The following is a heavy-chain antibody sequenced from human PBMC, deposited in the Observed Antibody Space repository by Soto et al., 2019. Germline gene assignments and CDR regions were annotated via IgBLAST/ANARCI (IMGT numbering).Heavy chain of an antibody. CDR1: GFTFRSYA. CDR3: ARDPFDDDSDIVPPPSRGFDY. CDR2: ITHDGSQK. J-gene: IGHJ4*02. Sequence: QVQLVESGGGVVQPGRSLRLSCGVSGFTFRSYAMYWVRQAPGKGLEWVAVITHDGSQKYYADYVKGRFTISRDNSKKTLYLQMNSLRDDETAVYYCARDPFDDDSDIVPPPSRGFDYWGQGTLVTVSS. V-gene: IGHV3-30*04. D-gene: IGHD2-15*01.